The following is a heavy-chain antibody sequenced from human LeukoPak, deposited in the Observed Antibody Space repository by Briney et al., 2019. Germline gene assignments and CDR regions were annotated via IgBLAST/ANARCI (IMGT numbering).Heavy chain of an antibody. V-gene: IGHV3-9*01. CDR1: LFTLDDYA. J-gene: IGHJ6*02. Sequence: GRSLRLSRAPSLFTLDDYAMHWVGPSARQGMAWVSCTSWYKWSLGFADSLKGRFTISRDNAKNPLFLQVESLKARDTALYYCAKHRMGRYYYYYYGMDVWGQGTTVTVSS. CDR3: AKHRMGRYYYYYYGMDV. CDR2: TSWYKWSL. D-gene: IGHD3-10*01.